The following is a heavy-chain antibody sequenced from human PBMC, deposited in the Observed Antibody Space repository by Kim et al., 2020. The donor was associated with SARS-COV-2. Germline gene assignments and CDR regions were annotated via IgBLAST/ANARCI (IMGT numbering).Heavy chain of an antibody. D-gene: IGHD3-10*01. CDR3: AGAPLLGAFDI. V-gene: IGHV4-59*01. Sequence: TNYTPSLKSRVTISVDTSKHQFSLKLSSVTAADTAVYYCAGAPLLGAFDIWGQGTMVTVSS. CDR2: T. J-gene: IGHJ3*02.